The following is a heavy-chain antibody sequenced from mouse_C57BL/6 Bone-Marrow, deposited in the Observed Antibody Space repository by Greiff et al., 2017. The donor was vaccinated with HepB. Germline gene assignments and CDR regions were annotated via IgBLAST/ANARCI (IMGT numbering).Heavy chain of an antibody. CDR2: INPYNGGT. V-gene: IGHV1-19*01. CDR1: GYTFTDYY. D-gene: IGHD1-1*01. J-gene: IGHJ4*01. CDR3: ARAYYYGSNYYAMDY. Sequence: EVQLQQSGPVLVKPGASVKMSCKASGYTFTDYYMNWVKQSHGKSLEWIGVINPYNGGTSYNQKFKGKATLTVDKSSSTAYMELNSLTSEDSAVYYCARAYYYGSNYYAMDYWGQGTSVTVSS.